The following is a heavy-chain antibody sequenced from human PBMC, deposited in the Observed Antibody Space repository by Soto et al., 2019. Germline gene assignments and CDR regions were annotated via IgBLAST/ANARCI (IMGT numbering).Heavy chain of an antibody. J-gene: IGHJ4*02. Sequence: QVQLQESGPGLVKPSQTLSLTCTVSGGSISSGGYYWSWIRQHPGKGLEWIGYIYYSGSTYYNPPLKSRVTISVDTSKNQFSLKLSSVTAADTAVYYCARVGVQYYDILTGYYSDYWGQGTLVTVSS. CDR2: IYYSGST. CDR3: ARVGVQYYDILTGYYSDY. D-gene: IGHD3-9*01. CDR1: GGSISSGGYY. V-gene: IGHV4-31*03.